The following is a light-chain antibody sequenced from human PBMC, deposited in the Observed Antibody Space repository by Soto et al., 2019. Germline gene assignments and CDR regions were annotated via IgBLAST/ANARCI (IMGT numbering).Light chain of an antibody. V-gene: IGKV3-11*01. CDR1: QSVSSY. Sequence: EIVLTQSPATLSLSPGERATLSCRASQSVSSYLAWYQQKPGQAPRLLIYDASNRATGIPARFSGSGSGTDFTLTISSLEPEAFAVYYCQQSSNWPLTFGGGTKVEIK. CDR2: DAS. J-gene: IGKJ4*01. CDR3: QQSSNWPLT.